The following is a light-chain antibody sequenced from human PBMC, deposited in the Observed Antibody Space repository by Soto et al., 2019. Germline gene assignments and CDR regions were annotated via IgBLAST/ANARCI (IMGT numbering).Light chain of an antibody. J-gene: IGKJ1*01. V-gene: IGKV1-39*01. CDR1: QTINIY. CDR2: AAS. Sequence: DIQMTQSPSSLSASVGGRLTITCRADQTINIYLNWYQQKPGKAPNLLIYAASSLQSGVPSRFTGSGSGTDFNLTISSLQPEDSATYYCQQTYSSPPTFSQGTKVEV. CDR3: QQTYSSPPT.